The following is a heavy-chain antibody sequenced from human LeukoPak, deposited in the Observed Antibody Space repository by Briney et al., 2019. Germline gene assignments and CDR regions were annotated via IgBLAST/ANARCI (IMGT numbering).Heavy chain of an antibody. J-gene: IGHJ4*02. V-gene: IGHV3-30*03. CDR3: ARDRAWNYFDY. CDR2: ISNDGSRK. CDR1: GFTFSSYS. D-gene: IGHD3-3*01. Sequence: GGSLRLSCAASGFTFSSYSMNSVRQAPGKGLEWVAIISNDGSRKYYAHSVEGRFTISRDNSKNTLYLQMDSLRAEDTAVYYCARDRAWNYFDYWGQGTLVTVSS.